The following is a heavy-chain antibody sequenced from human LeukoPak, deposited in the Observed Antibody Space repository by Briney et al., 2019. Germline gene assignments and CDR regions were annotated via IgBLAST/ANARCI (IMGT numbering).Heavy chain of an antibody. CDR3: ARNPQIVVVPAAIGEYYYYYYGMDV. J-gene: IGHJ6*02. CDR1: GGSISSSSYY. CDR2: INHSGST. V-gene: IGHV4-39*07. Sequence: KSSETLSLTCTVSGGSISSSSYYWGWIRQPPGKGLEWIGEINHSGSTNYNPSLKSRVTISVDTSKNQFSLKLSSVTAADTAVYYCARNPQIVVVPAAIGEYYYYYYGMDVWGQGTTVTVSS. D-gene: IGHD2-2*01.